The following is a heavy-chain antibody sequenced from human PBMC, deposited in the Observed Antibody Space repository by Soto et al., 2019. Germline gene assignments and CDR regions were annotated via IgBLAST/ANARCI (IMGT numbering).Heavy chain of an antibody. D-gene: IGHD5-18*01. V-gene: IGHV4-59*01. J-gene: IGHJ4*02. CDR1: GGSMSSYY. CDR2: IHSSGNA. CDR3: ARWPLGDSSEFWGYFDY. Sequence: SETLSLTCTVSGGSMSSYYWNWIRQAPGKGLEWIGNIHSSGNANYNPSLKSRVTILVDTSKNQFSLKVISVIAADTAVYYCARWPLGDSSEFWGYFDYWGQGALVTVSS.